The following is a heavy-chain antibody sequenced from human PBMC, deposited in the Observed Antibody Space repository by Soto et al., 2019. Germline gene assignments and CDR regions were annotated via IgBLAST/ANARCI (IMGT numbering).Heavy chain of an antibody. V-gene: IGHV4-31*03. D-gene: IGHD2-2*01. CDR3: ARVYIPADQTFYYYGMDV. CDR2: IYYSGST. Sequence: KPSETLSLTCTVSGGSISSGGYYWSWLRQHQGKDLDRIGYIYYSGSTYYNTSLKSRVTISVDTSKNQFSLKLSSVTAADTAVYYFARVYIPADQTFYYYGMDVWGQGTTVTVSS. CDR1: GGSISSGGYY. J-gene: IGHJ6*02.